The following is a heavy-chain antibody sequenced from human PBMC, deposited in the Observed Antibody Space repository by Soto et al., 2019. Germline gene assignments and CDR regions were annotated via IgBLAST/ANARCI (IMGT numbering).Heavy chain of an antibody. Sequence: SQTLSLTCAISGDSVSSNSAAWNWIRQSPSRGLEWLRRTYYRSKWYNDYAVSVKSRITINPDTSKNQFSLQLNSVTPEDTAVYYCAREPGLIMITVGGVIMSGGAFDPWAQGTLVTVSS. J-gene: IGHJ5*02. CDR2: TYYRSKWYN. D-gene: IGHD3-16*02. CDR1: GDSVSSNSAA. V-gene: IGHV6-1*01. CDR3: AREPGLIMITVGGVIMSGGAFDP.